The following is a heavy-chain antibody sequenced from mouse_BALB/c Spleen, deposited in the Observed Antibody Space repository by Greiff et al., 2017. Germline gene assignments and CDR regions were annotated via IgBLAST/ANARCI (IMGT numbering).Heavy chain of an antibody. CDR2: ISYSGST. CDR3: ARWGYYGSSYWFAY. J-gene: IGHJ3*01. V-gene: IGHV3-8*02. Sequence: VQLQQSGPSLVKPSQTLSLTCSVTGDSITSGYWNWIRKFPGNKLEYMGYISYSGSTYYNPSLKSRISITRDTSKNQYYLQLNSVTTEDTATYYCARWGYYGSSYWFAYWGQGTLVTVSA. D-gene: IGHD1-1*01. CDR1: GDSITSGY.